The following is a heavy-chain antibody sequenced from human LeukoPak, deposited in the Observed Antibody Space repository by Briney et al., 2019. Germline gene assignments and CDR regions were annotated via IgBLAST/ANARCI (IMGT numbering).Heavy chain of an antibody. CDR3: ATLPITIFGVVIKNAFDI. Sequence: GESLKISCKGSGDTFNTHWIGWVRQMPGKGLEWMGIIYPGDSDTRYSPSFQGQVTISADKSISTAYLQWSSLKASDTAMYYCATLPITIFGVVIKNAFDIWGQGTMVTVSS. V-gene: IGHV5-51*01. CDR2: IYPGDSDT. D-gene: IGHD3-3*01. J-gene: IGHJ3*02. CDR1: GDTFNTHW.